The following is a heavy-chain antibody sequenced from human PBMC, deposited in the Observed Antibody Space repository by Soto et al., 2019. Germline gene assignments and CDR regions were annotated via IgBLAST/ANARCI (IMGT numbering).Heavy chain of an antibody. D-gene: IGHD6-6*01. J-gene: IGHJ3*01. CDR3: ARESIAARRV. V-gene: IGHV3-21*01. CDR1: GFTFSSYS. CDR2: ISSSSSYI. Sequence: GGSLRLSCAASGFTFSSYSMNWVRQAPGKGLEWVSSISSSSSYIYYADSVKGRYTISRDNAKNSLYLQMNSLRAEDTAVYYCARESIAARRVWGQGTMVTVSS.